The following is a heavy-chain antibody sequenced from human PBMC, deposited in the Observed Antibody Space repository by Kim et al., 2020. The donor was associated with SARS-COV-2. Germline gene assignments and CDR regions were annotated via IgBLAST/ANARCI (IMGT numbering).Heavy chain of an antibody. Sequence: SVKVSCKASGGTFSSYAISWVRQAPGQGLEWMGGIIPIFGTANYAQKFQGRVTITADESTSTAYMELSSLRSEDTAVYYCARDGRLYDFWSGYYTGLGYFDYWGQGTLVTVSS. CDR3: ARDGRLYDFWSGYYTGLGYFDY. CDR2: IIPIFGTA. CDR1: GGTFSSYA. D-gene: IGHD3-3*01. V-gene: IGHV1-69*13. J-gene: IGHJ4*02.